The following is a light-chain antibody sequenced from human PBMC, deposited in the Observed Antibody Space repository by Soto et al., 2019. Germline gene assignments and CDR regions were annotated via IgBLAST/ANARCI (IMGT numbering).Light chain of an antibody. J-gene: IGLJ1*01. Sequence: QSPLTQPASVSGSPVRSITISRPGTSSDVGGYNYVSWYQQHPGKAPKLMIYEVSNRPSGVSNRFSGSKSGNTASLTISGLQAEDEADYYCSSYTSSSTYVFGTGTKVTI. CDR1: SSDVGGYNY. CDR3: SSYTSSSTYV. CDR2: EVS. V-gene: IGLV2-14*01.